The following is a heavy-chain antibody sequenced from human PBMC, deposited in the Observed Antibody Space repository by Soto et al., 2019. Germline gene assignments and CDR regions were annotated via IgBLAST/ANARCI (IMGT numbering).Heavy chain of an antibody. J-gene: IGHJ6*02. CDR3: ARETLYCGGDCFRDYYYYGMDV. V-gene: IGHV4-59*01. CDR1: GVSISSYY. CDR2: IYYSGST. Sequence: SETLSLTCTVSGVSISSYYWSWIRPPPGKGLEWIGYIYYSGSTNYNPSLKSRVTISVDTSKNQFSLKLSSVTAADTAVYYCARETLYCGGDCFRDYYYYGMDVWGQGTTVTVSS. D-gene: IGHD2-21*02.